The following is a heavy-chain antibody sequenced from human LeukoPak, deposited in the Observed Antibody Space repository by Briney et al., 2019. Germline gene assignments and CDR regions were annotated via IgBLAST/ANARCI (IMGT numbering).Heavy chain of an antibody. J-gene: IGHJ4*02. CDR3: ARDEYCSGGSCYSDY. CDR2: IYSGGST. V-gene: IGHV3-66*01. D-gene: IGHD2-15*01. CDR1: GFTVSSNY. Sequence: GGSLRLSCAASGFTVSSNYMSWVRQAPGKGLEWVSLIYSGGSTFYADSVKGRFTISRDNSKNTLYLQMNSLRAEDTAVYYCARDEYCSGGSCYSDYWGQGTLVTVSS.